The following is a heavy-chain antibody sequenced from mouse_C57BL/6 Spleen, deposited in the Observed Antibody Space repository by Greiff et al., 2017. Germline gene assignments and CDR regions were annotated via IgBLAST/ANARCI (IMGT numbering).Heavy chain of an antibody. V-gene: IGHV5-9-1*02. CDR3: TRDQDYSNPFDY. Sequence: EVKLVESGEGLVKPGGSLKLSCAASGFTFSSYAMSWVRQTPEKRLEWVAYISSGGDYIYYADTVKGRFTISRDNARNTLYLQMSSLKSEDTAMYYCTRDQDYSNPFDYWGQGTTLTVSS. CDR2: ISSGGDYI. CDR1: GFTFSSYA. D-gene: IGHD2-5*01. J-gene: IGHJ2*01.